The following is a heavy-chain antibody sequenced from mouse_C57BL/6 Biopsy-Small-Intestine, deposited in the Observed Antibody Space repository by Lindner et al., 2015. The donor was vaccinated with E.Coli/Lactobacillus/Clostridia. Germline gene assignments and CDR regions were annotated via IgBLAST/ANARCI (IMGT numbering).Heavy chain of an antibody. D-gene: IGHD1-1*01. J-gene: IGHJ3*01. V-gene: IGHV1-43*01. Sequence: VQLQESGPELVKPGASVKISCKASGYSFTGYYMHWVKQSSEKSLEWIGEINPSTGGTSYNQKFKGKATLTVDKSSSTAYMQLKSLTSEDSAVYYCASYYGGFAYWGQGTLVTVSA. CDR1: GYSFTGYY. CDR2: INPSTGGT. CDR3: ASYYGGFAY.